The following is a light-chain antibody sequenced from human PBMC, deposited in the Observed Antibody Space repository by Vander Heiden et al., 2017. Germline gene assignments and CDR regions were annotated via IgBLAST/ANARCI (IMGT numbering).Light chain of an antibody. J-gene: IGLJ2*01. V-gene: IGLV2-14*03. CDR3: SSYTSGSTLVV. CDR2: DVS. CDR1: SSDVGAYNY. Sequence: QSALTQPASVSGSPGQPITISCTGTSSDVGAYNYVSWYQQHPGKAPKLMIYDVSSRPSGVSDRFSGSKSGNTASLTISGLQPEDEADYYCSSYTSGSTLVVFGGGTKLTVL.